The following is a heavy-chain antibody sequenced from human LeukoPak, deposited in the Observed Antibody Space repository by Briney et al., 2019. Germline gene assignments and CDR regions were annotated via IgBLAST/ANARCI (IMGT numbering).Heavy chain of an antibody. CDR2: ISGSGGST. D-gene: IGHD6-19*01. Sequence: QPGGSLRLSCAASGFTFSSYTMSWVRQAPGKGLEGVSAISGSGGSTYYADSVKGRFTISRDNSKNTLYLQMNSLRAEDTAVYYCAKDSSIAVVRWYFDYWGQGTLVTVSS. CDR3: AKDSSIAVVRWYFDY. J-gene: IGHJ4*02. CDR1: GFTFSSYT. V-gene: IGHV3-23*01.